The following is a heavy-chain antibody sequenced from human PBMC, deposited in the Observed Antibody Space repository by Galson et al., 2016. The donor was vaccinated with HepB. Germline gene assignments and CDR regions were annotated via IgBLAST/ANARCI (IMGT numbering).Heavy chain of an antibody. J-gene: IGHJ4*02. Sequence: QSGAEVKEPGEPLRISCETSGYTFRHFWIAWVRQMPGKGLEWMGMIYPGDFDTRYNPSFQGLVTISADTSLGTTFLQWSSLEASDSAIYYCARRGNSSGSDDWGQGTQVSVAA. CDR3: ARRGNSSGSDD. V-gene: IGHV5-51*01. CDR2: IYPGDFDT. CDR1: GYTFRHFW. D-gene: IGHD6-19*01.